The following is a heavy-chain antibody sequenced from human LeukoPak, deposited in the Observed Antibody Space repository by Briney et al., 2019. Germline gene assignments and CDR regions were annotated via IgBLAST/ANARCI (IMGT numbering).Heavy chain of an antibody. J-gene: IGHJ6*02. CDR2: INPNSGGT. CDR1: GYTFTGYY. D-gene: IGHD3-3*01. CDR3: ARGRSEYYDFWSGYYYYYGMDV. V-gene: IGHV1-2*02. Sequence: ASVKVSCKASGYTFTGYYMHWVRQAPGRGLEWMGWINPNSGGTNYAQKFQGRVTMTRDTSISTAYMELSRLRSDDTAVYYCARGRSEYYDFWSGYYYYYGMDVWGQGTTVTVSS.